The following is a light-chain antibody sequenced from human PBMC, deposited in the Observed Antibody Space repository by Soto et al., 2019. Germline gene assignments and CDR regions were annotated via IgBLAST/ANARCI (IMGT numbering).Light chain of an antibody. V-gene: IGLV2-14*03. J-gene: IGLJ3*02. CDR3: SSYTSSYTWV. Sequence: QSVLTQPASVSGSPGHWITISCTGTSNAVGGYNYVSWYQQHPGKAPKLLIYGVIDRPSGVSNRFSGSKSGNAASLTISGLQAEDEGDYYCSSYTSSYTWVFGGGTQLTVL. CDR2: GVI. CDR1: SNAVGGYNY.